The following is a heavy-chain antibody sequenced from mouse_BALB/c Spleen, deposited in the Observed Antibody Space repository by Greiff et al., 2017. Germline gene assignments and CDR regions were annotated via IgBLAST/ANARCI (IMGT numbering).Heavy chain of an antibody. J-gene: IGHJ2*01. CDR2: ISSGGSYT. CDR1: GFTFSSYA. V-gene: IGHV5-9-3*01. CDR3: ARIGNYKDYFDY. D-gene: IGHD2-1*01. Sequence: EVKLMESGGGLVKPGGSLKLSCAASGFTFSSYAMPWVRQTPEKRLEWVATISSGGSYTYYTDSVKGRYTISRDNAKNTLYLQMSSLRSEDTAMYYCARIGNYKDYFDYWGQGTTLTVSS.